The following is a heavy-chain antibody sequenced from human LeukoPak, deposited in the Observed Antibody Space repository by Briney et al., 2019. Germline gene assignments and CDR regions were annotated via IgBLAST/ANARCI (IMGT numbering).Heavy chain of an antibody. CDR3: ARQYCSSTSCYGGIWDY. J-gene: IGHJ4*02. D-gene: IGHD2-2*01. Sequence: SETLSLTFTVSGGSISSYYWSWIRQPAGKGLEWIGRIYTSGSTNYNPSLNSQVTMSVDTSKNQFSLKLSSVTAADTAVYYCARQYCSSTSCYGGIWDYWGQGTLVTVSS. CDR1: GGSISSYY. CDR2: IYTSGST. V-gene: IGHV4-4*07.